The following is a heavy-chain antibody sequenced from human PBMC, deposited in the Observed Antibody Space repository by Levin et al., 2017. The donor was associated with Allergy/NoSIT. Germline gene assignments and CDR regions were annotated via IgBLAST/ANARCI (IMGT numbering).Heavy chain of an antibody. CDR3: AGHSDQYGYGCPFDY. Sequence: GESLKISCKGSGYSFSSYWIDWVRQMPGKGLEWMGIIYPGDSDTRYSPSFQGQVTISADKSISTAYLQLSSPKASDTAMDYCAGHSDQYGYGCPFDYWGQGTLVTVSS. V-gene: IGHV5-51*01. CDR1: GYSFSSYW. CDR2: IYPGDSDT. J-gene: IGHJ4*02. D-gene: IGHD5-18*01.